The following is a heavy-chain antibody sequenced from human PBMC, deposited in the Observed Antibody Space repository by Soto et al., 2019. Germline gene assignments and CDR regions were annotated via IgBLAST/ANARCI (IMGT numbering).Heavy chain of an antibody. V-gene: IGHV5-51*01. CDR2: IWPGDSDA. CDR1: GYTFTSYW. CDR3: ERHGSSASFEF. D-gene: IGHD6-6*01. Sequence: GESLKISCKTSGYTFTSYWIGWVRQMPGKGLEWMGIIWPGDSDARYSPSFQGQVTISADKSISTAFLQWSSLNASDTAMYYCERHGSSASFEFWGQGTLVTVSS. J-gene: IGHJ4*02.